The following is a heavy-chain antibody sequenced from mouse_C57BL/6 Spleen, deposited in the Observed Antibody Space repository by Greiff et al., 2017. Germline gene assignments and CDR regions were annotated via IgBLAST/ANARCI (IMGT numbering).Heavy chain of an antibody. CDR2: ILPSIGRT. V-gene: IGHV15-2*01. D-gene: IGHD1-1*01. J-gene: IGHJ1*03. CDR1: DSEVFPIAY. Sequence: QVQLQQSGSELRSPGSSVKLSCKDFDSEVFPIAYMSWVRQKPGHGFEWIGGILPSIGRTIYGEKFEDKATLDADTLSNTAYLELNSLTSEDSAIYYCARAGSYYYGSSYVGYFDVWGTGTTVTVSS. CDR3: ARAGSYYYGSSYVGYFDV.